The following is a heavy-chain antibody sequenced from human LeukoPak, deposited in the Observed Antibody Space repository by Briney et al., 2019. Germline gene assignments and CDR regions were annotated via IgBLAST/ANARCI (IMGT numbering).Heavy chain of an antibody. CDR3: AREYYTVRGVFDY. D-gene: IGHD3-10*01. V-gene: IGHV3-30*04. Sequence: GRCLRLSCAASGFTFSSYAMHWVRQAPGKRLEWVAVISYDGSNKYYADSVKGRFTISRDNSKNTLYLQMNSLRAEDTAVYYCAREYYTVRGVFDYWGQGTLVTVSS. J-gene: IGHJ4*02. CDR2: ISYDGSNK. CDR1: GFTFSSYA.